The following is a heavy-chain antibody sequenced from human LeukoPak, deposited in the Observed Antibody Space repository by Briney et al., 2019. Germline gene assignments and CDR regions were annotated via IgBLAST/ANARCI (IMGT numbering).Heavy chain of an antibody. V-gene: IGHV4-59*08. CDR3: ARNRGYSYGAYYYYYGMDV. Sequence: SETLSLTCTVSGGSISRYYWSWLRQPPGKGLDWIGNIYYNGSTNYNPSLKSRVTISEDISKKQFSLKLSSVTAADTAVYYCARNRGYSYGAYYYYYGMDVWGQGTTVTVSS. CDR1: GGSISRYY. CDR2: IYYNGST. D-gene: IGHD5-18*01. J-gene: IGHJ6*02.